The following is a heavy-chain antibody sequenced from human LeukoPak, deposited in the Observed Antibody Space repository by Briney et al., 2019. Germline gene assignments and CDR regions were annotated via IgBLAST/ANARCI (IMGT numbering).Heavy chain of an antibody. J-gene: IGHJ5*02. CDR2: IYYSGST. Sequence: PSETLSLTCTVSGGSISSYYWSWIRQPPGKGLEWIGYIYYSGSTNYNPSLKSRVTISVDTSKNQFSLKLSSVTAADTAVYYCASTPFDLYSSLSGDWFDPWGQGTLVTVSS. CDR1: GGSISSYY. V-gene: IGHV4-59*01. D-gene: IGHD6-6*01. CDR3: ASTPFDLYSSLSGDWFDP.